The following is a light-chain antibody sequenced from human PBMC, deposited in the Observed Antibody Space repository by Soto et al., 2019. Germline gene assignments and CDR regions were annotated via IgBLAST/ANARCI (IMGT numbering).Light chain of an antibody. CDR1: TSDFGGYNY. CDR2: EVS. CDR3: SSYTSGSTLV. J-gene: IGLJ1*01. V-gene: IGLV2-14*01. Sequence: QSVLTQPASVSGSPGQSITISCTGTTSDFGGYNYVSWYQQHPGKAPKLMIYEVSNRPSGVSNRFSGSKSGNTASLTISGLQTSDEADYYCSSYTSGSTLVFGTGTKVTVL.